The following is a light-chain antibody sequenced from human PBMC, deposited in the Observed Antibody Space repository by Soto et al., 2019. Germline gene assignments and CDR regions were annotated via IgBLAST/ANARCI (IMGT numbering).Light chain of an antibody. CDR3: QSYDSSLSGSV. J-gene: IGLJ2*01. Sequence: QSVLTQPPSVSGAPGQRVTISCTGSSSNIGAGYDVHWYQPLPGTAPKLLIYRNSNRPSGVPDRFSGSKSGTSASLAITGLQAEDEADYDCQSYDSSLSGSVFGGGTKLTVL. CDR1: SSNIGAGYD. CDR2: RNS. V-gene: IGLV1-40*01.